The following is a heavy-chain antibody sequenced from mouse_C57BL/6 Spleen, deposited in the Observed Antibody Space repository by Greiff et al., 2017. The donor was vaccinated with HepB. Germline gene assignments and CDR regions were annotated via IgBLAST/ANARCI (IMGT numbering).Heavy chain of an antibody. CDR1: GFTFSSYA. V-gene: IGHV5-4*03. CDR2: ISDGGSYT. Sequence: DVMLVESGGGLVKPGGSLKLSCAASGFTFSSYAMSWVRQTPEKRLEWVATISDGGSYTYYPDNVKGRVTISRDNAKNNRYLQMSHLKSEDTAMYYCARDRGLTGYYFDYWGPGTTLTVSS. J-gene: IGHJ2*01. CDR3: ARDRGLTGYYFDY. D-gene: IGHD4-1*01.